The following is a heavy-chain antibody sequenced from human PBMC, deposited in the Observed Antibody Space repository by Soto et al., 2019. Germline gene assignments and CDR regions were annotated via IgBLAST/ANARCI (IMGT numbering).Heavy chain of an antibody. D-gene: IGHD4-17*01. J-gene: IGHJ4*02. V-gene: IGHV4-34*01. Sequence: SETMSLTCAVYGGSFSGYYWSWIRQPPGKGLEWIGEINHSGSTNYNPSLKSRVTISVDTSKNQFSLKLSSVTAADTAVYYCARDTKILRPFDYWGQGTLVTVSS. CDR1: GGSFSGYY. CDR2: INHSGST. CDR3: ARDTKILRPFDY.